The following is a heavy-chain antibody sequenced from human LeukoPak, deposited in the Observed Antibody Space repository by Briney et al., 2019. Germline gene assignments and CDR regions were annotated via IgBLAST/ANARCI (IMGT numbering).Heavy chain of an antibody. Sequence: SETLSLTCTVSGGSISSGGYYWSWIRQHPGKGLEWIGYIYYSGSTYYNPSLKSRATISVDTSKNQFSLKLSSVTAADTAVYYCVRGGLDSSGYYYLFDYWGQGTLVTVSS. CDR3: VRGGLDSSGYYYLFDY. D-gene: IGHD3-22*01. V-gene: IGHV4-31*03. CDR1: GGSISSGGYY. J-gene: IGHJ4*02. CDR2: IYYSGST.